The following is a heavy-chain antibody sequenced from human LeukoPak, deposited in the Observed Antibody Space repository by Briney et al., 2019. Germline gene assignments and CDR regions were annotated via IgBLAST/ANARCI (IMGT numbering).Heavy chain of an antibody. CDR2: IRYDGSNK. CDR1: GFTFSSYG. V-gene: IGHV3-30*02. D-gene: IGHD2-15*01. J-gene: IGHJ6*03. CDR3: ASPFFRYCSGGSCYGYYYYYMDV. Sequence: PGGSLRLSCAASGFTFSSYGMHWVRQAPGKGLEWVAFIRYDGSNKYYADSVKGRFTISRDNAKNSLYLQMNSLRAEDTAVYYCASPFFRYCSGGSCYGYYYYYMDVWGKGTTVTVSS.